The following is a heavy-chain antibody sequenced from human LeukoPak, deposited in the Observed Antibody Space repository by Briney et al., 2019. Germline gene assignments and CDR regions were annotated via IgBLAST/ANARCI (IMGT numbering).Heavy chain of an antibody. CDR2: INPSGSST. CDR1: GYSFTSHY. Sequence: ASVNVSCMVSGYSFTSHYMHWVRQAPGQGLEWMGLINPSGSSTLYAQKFQGRVTMTRDMPTTTDYMELSSLRSEDTAVYYCARDNSVGDIAWWFDPWGQGTLVTVSS. CDR3: ARDNSVGDIAWWFDP. J-gene: IGHJ5*02. V-gene: IGHV1-46*01. D-gene: IGHD3-16*02.